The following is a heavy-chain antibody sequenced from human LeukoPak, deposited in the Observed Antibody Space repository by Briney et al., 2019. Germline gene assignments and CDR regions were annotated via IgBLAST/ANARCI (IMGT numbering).Heavy chain of an antibody. D-gene: IGHD6-19*01. V-gene: IGHV1-2*02. Sequence: GASVKVSCEASGYTFTGYYMHWVRQAPGQGLEWMGWINPNSGGTNYAQKFQGRVTMTRDTSISTAYMELSRLRSDDTAVYYCARDQRGSGWYRNWFDPWGQGTLVTVSS. CDR2: INPNSGGT. J-gene: IGHJ5*02. CDR3: ARDQRGSGWYRNWFDP. CDR1: GYTFTGYY.